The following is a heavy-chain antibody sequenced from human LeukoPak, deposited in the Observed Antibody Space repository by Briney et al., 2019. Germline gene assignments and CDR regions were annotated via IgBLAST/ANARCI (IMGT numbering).Heavy chain of an antibody. CDR3: AGEEEGTLDGFDI. J-gene: IGHJ3*02. D-gene: IGHD1-7*01. Sequence: GGSLRLSCAASGFTFSSYEMNWVRQAPGKGLEWVSYISSSGSTIYYADSVKGRFTISRDNAKNSLYLQMNSLRAEDTAVYYCAGEEEGTLDGFDIWGQGTMVTVSS. CDR1: GFTFSSYE. V-gene: IGHV3-48*03. CDR2: ISSSGSTI.